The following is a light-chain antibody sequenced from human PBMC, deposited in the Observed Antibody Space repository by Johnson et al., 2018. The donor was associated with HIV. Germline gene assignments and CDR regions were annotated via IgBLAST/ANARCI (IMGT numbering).Light chain of an antibody. CDR2: DNG. CDR3: GTWDSSLSAGGYV. V-gene: IGLV1-51*01. CDR1: SSNIGNNY. J-gene: IGLJ1*01. Sequence: QSVLTQPPSVSAAPRQKVTISCSGSSSNIGNNYVSWYQQVPGAAPKLLIYDNGKRPSGIPDRFSGSKSGTSATLGITGLQTGAEADYYCGTWDSSLSAGGYVFGTGTKVTVL.